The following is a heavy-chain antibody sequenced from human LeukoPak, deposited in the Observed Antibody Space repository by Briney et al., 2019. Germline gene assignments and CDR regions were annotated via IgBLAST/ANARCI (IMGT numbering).Heavy chain of an antibody. V-gene: IGHV3-11*04. D-gene: IGHD2-21*02. CDR2: ISSSGSAI. Sequence: GGSLTLSCAVSGFTFSEYYMSWLRQAPGKGLEWLSYISSSGSAIYYAASVKGRFTISRDNAKNSLFLQMNSLRAEDTAVYYCASPHCGGDCPIDYWGQGTLVTVSS. CDR3: ASPHCGGDCPIDY. CDR1: GFTFSEYY. J-gene: IGHJ4*02.